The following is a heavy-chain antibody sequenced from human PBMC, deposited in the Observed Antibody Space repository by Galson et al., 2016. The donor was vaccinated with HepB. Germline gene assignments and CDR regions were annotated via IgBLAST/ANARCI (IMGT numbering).Heavy chain of an antibody. Sequence: SVKVSCKASGYTFTGYYMHWVRQAPGQGLEWMGWINPNSSGANYAQKFQGWVTMTRDTSISTVYMELSRLRSDDTAVYYCARTVSSSWTFDSWGQGTLVTVSS. CDR2: INPNSSGA. CDR1: GYTFTGYY. J-gene: IGHJ4*02. V-gene: IGHV1-2*04. D-gene: IGHD6-13*01. CDR3: ARTVSSSWTFDS.